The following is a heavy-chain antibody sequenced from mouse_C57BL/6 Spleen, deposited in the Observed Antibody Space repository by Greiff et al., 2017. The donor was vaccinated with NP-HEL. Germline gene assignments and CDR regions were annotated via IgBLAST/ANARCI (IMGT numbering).Heavy chain of an antibody. V-gene: IGHV1-81*01. CDR2: IYPRSGNT. D-gene: IGHD3-2*02. J-gene: IGHJ3*01. CDR1: GYTFTSYG. Sequence: VMLVESGAELARPGASVKLSCKASGYTFTSYGISWVKQRTGQGLEWIGEIYPRSGNTYYNEKFKGKATLTADKSSSTAYMELRSLTSEDSAVYFCAREALAYWGQGTLVTVSA. CDR3: AREALAY.